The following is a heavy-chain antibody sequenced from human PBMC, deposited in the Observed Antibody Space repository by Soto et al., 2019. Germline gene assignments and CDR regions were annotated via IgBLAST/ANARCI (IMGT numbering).Heavy chain of an antibody. CDR3: ARHGVVVAATPNYYYYGMDV. D-gene: IGHD2-15*01. V-gene: IGHV4-59*08. CDR2: IYYSGST. CDR1: GGSISSYY. J-gene: IGHJ6*02. Sequence: QVQLQESGPGLVKPSETLSLTCTVSGGSISSYYWSWIRQPPGKGLEWIGYIYYSGSTNYNPSLKSRVTISVDTAKNQFSLKLSSVTAADTAVYYCARHGVVVAATPNYYYYGMDVWGQGTTVTVSS.